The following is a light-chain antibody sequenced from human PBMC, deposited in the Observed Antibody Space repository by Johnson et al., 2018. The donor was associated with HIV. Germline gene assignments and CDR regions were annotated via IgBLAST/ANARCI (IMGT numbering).Light chain of an antibody. Sequence: QSVLTQPPSVSAAPGQKVTISCSGSSSNIGNNYVSWYQHLPGTAPKLLIYENTKRPSGIPDRFSGYKSGTSATLGITGLQTGDEGDYYCGTWDGSLSAGAVFGTGTKVTVL. J-gene: IGLJ1*01. CDR3: GTWDGSLSAGAV. CDR1: SSNIGNNY. CDR2: ENT. V-gene: IGLV1-51*02.